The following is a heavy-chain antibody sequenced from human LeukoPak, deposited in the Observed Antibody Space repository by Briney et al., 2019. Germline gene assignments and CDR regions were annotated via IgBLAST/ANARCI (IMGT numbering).Heavy chain of an antibody. CDR2: IKEDGTET. J-gene: IGHJ4*02. V-gene: IGHV3-7*03. CDR3: AKEGRSLQTY. D-gene: IGHD5-24*01. Sequence: GGSLRLSCAASGFMFSSNWMNWVRLAPGKGLEWVANIKEDGTETYYVDSVKGRFTISRDNAKNSLYLQMNSLRVEDTAVYYCAKEGRSLQTYWGQGTLVTVSS. CDR1: GFMFSSNW.